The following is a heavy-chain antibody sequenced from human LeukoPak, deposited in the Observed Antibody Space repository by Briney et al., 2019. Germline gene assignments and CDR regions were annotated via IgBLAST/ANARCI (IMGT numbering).Heavy chain of an antibody. CDR1: GFTFSSYA. V-gene: IGHV3-21*01. CDR2: ISSSSSYI. D-gene: IGHD1-26*01. Sequence: GGSLRLSCAASGFTFSSYAMNWVRQAPGKGLEWVSSISSSSSYIYYADSVKGRFTISRDNAKNSLYLQMNSLRAEDTAVYYCARWDPSGSFDYWGQGTLVTVSS. CDR3: ARWDPSGSFDY. J-gene: IGHJ4*02.